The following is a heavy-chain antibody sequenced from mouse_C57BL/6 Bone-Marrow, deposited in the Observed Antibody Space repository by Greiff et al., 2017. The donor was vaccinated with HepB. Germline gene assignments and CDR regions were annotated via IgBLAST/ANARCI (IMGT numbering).Heavy chain of an antibody. J-gene: IGHJ3*01. CDR1: GFTFSSYG. CDR3: ARPGGFAY. V-gene: IGHV5-6*01. Sequence: EVKLVESGGDLVKPGGSLKLPCAASGFTFSSYGMSWVRQTPDKRLEWVATISSGGSYTYYPDSVKGRFTISRDNAKNTLYLQMSSLKSEDTAMYYCARPGGFAYWGQGTLVTVSA. CDR2: ISSGGSYT.